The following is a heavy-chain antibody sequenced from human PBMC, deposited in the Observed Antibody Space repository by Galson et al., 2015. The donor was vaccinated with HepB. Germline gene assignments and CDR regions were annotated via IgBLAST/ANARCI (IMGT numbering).Heavy chain of an antibody. CDR2: IYPVDSDT. V-gene: IGHV5-51*01. D-gene: IGHD2-2*01. Sequence: QSGAEVKKPGESLKISCKGSGYSFTSYWIGWVRQMPGKGLGWMGIIYPVDSDTRYSPSFQGQVTISADKSISTAYLQWSSLKASDTAMYYCARAPHYCSSTSCYFDWFDPWGQGTLVTVSS. CDR3: ARAPHYCSSTSCYFDWFDP. J-gene: IGHJ5*02. CDR1: GYSFTSYW.